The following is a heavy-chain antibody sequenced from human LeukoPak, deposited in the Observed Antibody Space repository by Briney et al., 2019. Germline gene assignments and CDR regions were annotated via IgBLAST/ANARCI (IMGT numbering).Heavy chain of an antibody. D-gene: IGHD5-24*01. CDR2: IHPGDSDT. CDR1: GYRFTTYW. Sequence: GESLKISCKTSGYRFTTYWIGWVRQMPGKGLEWMGVIHPGDSDTRYSPSFQGQVTISADKSISTAYLQWSGLKASDTAMYYCARGKYGYNYDYWGQGTLVTVSS. J-gene: IGHJ4*02. CDR3: ARGKYGYNYDY. V-gene: IGHV5-51*01.